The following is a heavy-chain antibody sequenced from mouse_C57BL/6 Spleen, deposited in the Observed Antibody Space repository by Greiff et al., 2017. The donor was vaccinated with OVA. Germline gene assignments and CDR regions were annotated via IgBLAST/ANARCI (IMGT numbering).Heavy chain of an antibody. CDR3: ARTLYYDYDENYAMDY. Sequence: VMLVESGPGLVAPSQSLSITCTVSGFSLTSYAISWVRQPPGKGLEWLGVIWTGGGTNYNSALKSRLSISKDNSKSQVFLKMNSLQTDDTARYYCARTLYYDYDENYAMDYWGQGTSVTVSS. CDR2: IWTGGGT. CDR1: GFSLTSYA. V-gene: IGHV2-9-1*01. D-gene: IGHD2-4*01. J-gene: IGHJ4*01.